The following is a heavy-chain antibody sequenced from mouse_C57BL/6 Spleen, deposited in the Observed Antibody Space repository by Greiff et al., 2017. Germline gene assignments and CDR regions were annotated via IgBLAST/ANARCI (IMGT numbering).Heavy chain of an antibody. CDR2: LDPNSGGP. D-gene: IGHD1-1*01. CDR3: ARVYGSSYVEYIDV. J-gene: IGHJ1*03. V-gene: IGHV1-72*01. Sequence: QVQLQQPGAELVKPGASVKLSCKASGYTFTSYWMHWVKQRPGRGLEWIGRLDPNSGGPTYNEKFKSKATLPVDQHSSTHYIQLSSLTSEDSAFYYCARVYGSSYVEYIDVWGTGTTVTGSS. CDR1: GYTFTSYW.